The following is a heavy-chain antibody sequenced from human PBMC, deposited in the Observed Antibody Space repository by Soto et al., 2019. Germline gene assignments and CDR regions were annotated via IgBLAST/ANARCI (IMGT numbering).Heavy chain of an antibody. J-gene: IGHJ4*02. V-gene: IGHV3-30-3*01. CDR1: GFTFSSYA. CDR3: ARVYDSSGYYYVPGY. CDR2: ISYDGSNK. D-gene: IGHD3-22*01. Sequence: PGGSLRLSCAASGFTFSSYAMHWVRQAPGKGLEWVAVISYDGSNKYYADSVKGRFTISRDNSKNTLYLQMNSLRAEDTAVYYCARVYDSSGYYYVPGYWGQGTLVTVSS.